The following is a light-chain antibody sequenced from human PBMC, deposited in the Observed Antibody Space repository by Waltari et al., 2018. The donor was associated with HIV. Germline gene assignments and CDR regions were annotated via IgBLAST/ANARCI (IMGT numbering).Light chain of an antibody. Sequence: QSVLTQPPSLSRAPSQRVTLSCPASSPNTAAGYAAHRYEQPPGSAPTLLIHGDSHRHAGVPDRFSGSKSGTSASLAITGLQAEDEADYYCQSYDSGLSGWVFGGGTKLTVL. CDR2: GDS. V-gene: IGLV1-40*01. CDR3: QSYDSGLSGWV. J-gene: IGLJ3*02. CDR1: SPNTAAGYA.